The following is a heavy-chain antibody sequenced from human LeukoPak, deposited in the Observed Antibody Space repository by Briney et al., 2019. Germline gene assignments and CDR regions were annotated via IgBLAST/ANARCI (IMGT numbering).Heavy chain of an antibody. CDR1: GYTFTTYA. CDR2: MNAGNGNT. Sequence: ASVKVSCKASGYTFTTYAMHWVRQAPGQRLEWRGWMNAGNGNTKYSQKFQGRVTISRDTSASTAYMELTSLTSEDTAVYYCARDATYCRGSTCSFYGLDVWGQGTTVTVPS. CDR3: ARDATYCRGSTCSFYGLDV. J-gene: IGHJ6*02. V-gene: IGHV1-3*01. D-gene: IGHD2-15*01.